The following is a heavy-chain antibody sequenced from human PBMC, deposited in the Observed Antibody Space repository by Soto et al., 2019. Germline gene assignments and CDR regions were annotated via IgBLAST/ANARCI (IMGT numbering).Heavy chain of an antibody. Sequence: PSETLSLTCTVSGGSISSSSYYWGWIRQPPGKGLEWIGSIYYSGSTYYNPSLKSRVTISVDTSKNQFSLKLSSVTAADTAVYYCASPAGISSVWGQGSLVAVSS. CDR1: GGSISSSSYY. CDR2: IYYSGST. V-gene: IGHV4-39*01. CDR3: ASPAGISSV. D-gene: IGHD6-13*01. J-gene: IGHJ4*02.